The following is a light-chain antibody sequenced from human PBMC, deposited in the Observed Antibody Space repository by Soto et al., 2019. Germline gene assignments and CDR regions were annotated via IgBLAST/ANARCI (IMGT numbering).Light chain of an antibody. CDR2: GNS. CDR1: SSNIGAGYD. Sequence: QSVLTQPPSVSGAPGQRVTISCTGSSSNIGAGYDVHWYQQLPGTAPKLLIYGNSNRPSGVPDRFSGSKSGTSASLAITGRHAEDEADYYCRSYDSSLSAWVFGGGTKLTVL. CDR3: RSYDSSLSAWV. J-gene: IGLJ3*02. V-gene: IGLV1-40*01.